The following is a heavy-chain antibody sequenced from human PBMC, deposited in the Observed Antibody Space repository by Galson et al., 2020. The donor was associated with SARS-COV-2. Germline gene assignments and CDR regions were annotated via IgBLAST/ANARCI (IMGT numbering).Heavy chain of an antibody. V-gene: IGHV3-21*06. J-gene: IGHJ4*02. CDR1: GFTFSSYS. Sequence: NSGGSLRLSCAASGFTFSSYSMNWVRQAPGKGLEWVSSISGTSTNIYYADSVKGRFTISRDNAKNSLYLQMNSLGTEDTAVYYCTRERGYSYGYSDYRGQGTLVTVSS. D-gene: IGHD5-18*01. CDR3: TRERGYSYGYSDY. CDR2: ISGTSTNI.